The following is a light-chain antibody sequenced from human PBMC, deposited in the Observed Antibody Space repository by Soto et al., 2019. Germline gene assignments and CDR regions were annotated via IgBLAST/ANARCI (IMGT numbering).Light chain of an antibody. Sequence: QSALTQPASVSGSPGQSITISCTGTSSDVGSYNLVSWYQQHPGKAPKLMIYEVTKRPSGVSNRFSVSKSGNTASLTISGLQAEDEADYDCCSYAGSSTSYVFGTGTKLTVL. J-gene: IGLJ1*01. CDR3: CSYAGSSTSYV. V-gene: IGLV2-23*02. CDR1: SSDVGSYNL. CDR2: EVT.